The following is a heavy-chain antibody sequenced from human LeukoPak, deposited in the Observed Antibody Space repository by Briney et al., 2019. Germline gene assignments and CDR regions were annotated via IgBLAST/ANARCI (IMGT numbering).Heavy chain of an antibody. D-gene: IGHD1-26*01. CDR3: ASLVGAIDGDYFDY. V-gene: IGHV1-18*01. Sequence: ASVNVSCKASGYTFTSYGISWVRHAPGQGLEWMGWISAYNGNTNYAQKRQGRVTMTTDTSTSTAYMELRSLRSDDTAVYYCASLVGAIDGDYFDYWGQGTLVTVSS. CDR2: ISAYNGNT. CDR1: GYTFTSYG. J-gene: IGHJ4*02.